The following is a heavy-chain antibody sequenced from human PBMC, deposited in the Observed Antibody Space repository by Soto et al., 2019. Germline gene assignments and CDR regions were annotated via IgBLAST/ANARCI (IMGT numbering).Heavy chain of an antibody. CDR2: ISWNSGSI. CDR1: GFTFDDYA. Sequence: EVPLVASGGGLVQPGRSLRLSCAASGFTFDDYAMHWVRQAPGKGLEWVSGISWNSGSIGYADSVKGRFTISRDNAKNSLYLQMNSLRAADTALYYCAKDAAGSLLFDYWGHGALVIVSS. V-gene: IGHV3-9*01. J-gene: IGHJ4*01. D-gene: IGHD6-13*01. CDR3: AKDAAGSLLFDY.